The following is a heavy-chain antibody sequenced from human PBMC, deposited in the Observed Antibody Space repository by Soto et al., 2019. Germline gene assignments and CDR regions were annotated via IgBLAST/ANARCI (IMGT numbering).Heavy chain of an antibody. Sequence: GGSLRLSCAASGFSFSSYWMHWFPQAPGKGPVWVSQINLDGTTTNYADSVKGRFTISRDNAENTLYLHMNSLRAEDTAVYYCAKDVSWGQSDYWGQGTLVTVS. J-gene: IGHJ4*02. CDR1: GFSFSSYW. CDR2: INLDGTTT. CDR3: AKDVSWGQSDY. V-gene: IGHV3-74*01. D-gene: IGHD3-16*01.